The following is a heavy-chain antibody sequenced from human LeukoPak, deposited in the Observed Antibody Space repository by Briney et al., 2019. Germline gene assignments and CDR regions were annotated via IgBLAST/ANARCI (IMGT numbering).Heavy chain of an antibody. CDR2: ISGSGGST. Sequence: PVGSLRLSCAASGFTFSSYAMSWGRQAPGKRLEWVSAISGSGGSTYYADSVKGRFTISRDNSKNTLYLQMNSLRAEDTDVYYCAKSDYCSGGSCYRDVVIYYGMDVWGQGTTVTVSS. CDR1: GFTFSSYA. J-gene: IGHJ6*02. D-gene: IGHD2-15*01. V-gene: IGHV3-23*01. CDR3: AKSDYCSGGSCYRDVVIYYGMDV.